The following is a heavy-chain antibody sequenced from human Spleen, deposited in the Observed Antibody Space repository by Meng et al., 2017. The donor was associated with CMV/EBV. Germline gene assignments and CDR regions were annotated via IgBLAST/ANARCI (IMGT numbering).Heavy chain of an antibody. CDR3: ARYYDSSGYQLDY. CDR1: SYTFSSYG. J-gene: IGHJ4*02. CDR2: ISAYNGNT. Sequence: CKASSYTFSSYGISWVRQAPGQGLEWMGWISAYNGNTNYAQKLQGRVTMTTDTSTSTAYMELRSLRSDDTAVYYCARYYDSSGYQLDYWGQGTLVTVSS. D-gene: IGHD3-22*01. V-gene: IGHV1-18*01.